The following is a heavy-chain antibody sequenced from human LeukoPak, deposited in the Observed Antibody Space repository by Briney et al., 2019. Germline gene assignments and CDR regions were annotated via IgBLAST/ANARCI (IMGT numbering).Heavy chain of an antibody. CDR2: IYYSGST. J-gene: IGHJ4*02. CDR1: GGSISSDDYY. V-gene: IGHV4-30-4*01. Sequence: SQTLSLTCSVSGGSISSDDYYWSWIRQPPGKGLEWIGYIYYSGSTYYSPSLKSRVGMSVDTSKNQFSLKLSSVTAADTAVYYCARVYSSSWTLDYWGQGTLVTVSS. D-gene: IGHD6-13*01. CDR3: ARVYSSSWTLDY.